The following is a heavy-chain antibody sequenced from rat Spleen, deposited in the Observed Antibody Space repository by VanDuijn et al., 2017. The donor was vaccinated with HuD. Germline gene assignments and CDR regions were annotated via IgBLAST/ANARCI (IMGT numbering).Heavy chain of an antibody. J-gene: IGHJ4*01. CDR3: ARGPFGPVYVMDA. V-gene: IGHV5S23*01. CDR1: GFTFSDYA. D-gene: IGHD4-6*01. Sequence: EVQLVESGGGLVQPGRSLKLSCAASGFTFSDYAMAWVRQAPKKGLEWVAYISTGGDNTYFRDSVKGRFTISRDNAKSTLYLQLDSLRSEDKATYYWARGPFGPVYVMDAWGQGASVTVSS. CDR2: ISTGGDNT.